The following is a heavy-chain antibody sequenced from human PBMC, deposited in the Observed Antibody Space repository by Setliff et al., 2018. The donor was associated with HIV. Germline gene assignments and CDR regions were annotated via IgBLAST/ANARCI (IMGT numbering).Heavy chain of an antibody. J-gene: IGHJ3*02. D-gene: IGHD3-3*01. CDR2: ISAYRCNT. Sequence: ASVKVSCKASGYTFTSYGISWVRQAPGQGLEWMGWISAYRCNTNYAQKLQGRVTMTTDTSTSTAYMALRSLRSDDTAVYYCARVAWYYSFWSGLGDAFDIWGQGTMVTVSS. V-gene: IGHV1-18*01. CDR1: GYTFTSYG. CDR3: ARVAWYYSFWSGLGDAFDI.